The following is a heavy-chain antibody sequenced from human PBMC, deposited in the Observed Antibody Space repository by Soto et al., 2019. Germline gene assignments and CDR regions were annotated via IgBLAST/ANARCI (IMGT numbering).Heavy chain of an antibody. Sequence: SETLSLTCTVSGGSINSGGYYWSWIRQHPGKGLEWIGYIYYSGSTYYNPSLKSRVTISIDTSKNQFSLKLSSVTAADTAVYYCARAQTIFGIVTVFDYWGQGTLVTVSS. CDR2: IYYSGST. D-gene: IGHD3-3*01. J-gene: IGHJ4*02. CDR3: ARAQTIFGIVTVFDY. CDR1: GGSINSGGYY. V-gene: IGHV4-31*03.